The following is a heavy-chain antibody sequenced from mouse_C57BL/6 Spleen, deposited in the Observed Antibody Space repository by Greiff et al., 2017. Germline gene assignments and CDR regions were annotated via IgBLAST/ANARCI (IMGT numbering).Heavy chain of an antibody. V-gene: IGHV5-12*01. Sequence: EVQGVESGGGLVQPGGSLKLSCAASGFTFSDYYMYWVRQTPEKRLEWVAYISNGGGSTYYPDTVKGRFTISRDNAKNTLYLQMSRLKSEDTAMYYCARQGGYYSNYGAMDYWGQGTSVTVSS. J-gene: IGHJ4*01. D-gene: IGHD2-5*01. CDR1: GFTFSDYY. CDR3: ARQGGYYSNYGAMDY. CDR2: ISNGGGST.